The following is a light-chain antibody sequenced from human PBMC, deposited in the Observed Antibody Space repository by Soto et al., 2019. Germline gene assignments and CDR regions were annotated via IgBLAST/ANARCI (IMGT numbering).Light chain of an antibody. V-gene: IGLV2-23*01. CDR2: EGS. CDR1: SSDVGSYNL. J-gene: IGLJ2*01. CDR3: CSYSGSSTPPVV. Sequence: QSALTQPASVSGSPGQSITISCTGTSSDVGSYNLVSWYQQHPGKAPKLMIYEGSKRTSGVSNRISGSKSGNTASLTISGLRDEDEGDYYCCSYSGSSTPPVVFGGGTKLTVL.